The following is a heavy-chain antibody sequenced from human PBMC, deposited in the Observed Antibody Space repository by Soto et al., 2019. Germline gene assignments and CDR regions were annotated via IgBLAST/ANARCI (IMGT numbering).Heavy chain of an antibody. V-gene: IGHV1-69*13. Sequence: ASVKVSCKASGGTFSSSAISWVRQAPGQGLEWMGGIIPIFGTANYAQKFQGRVTITADESTSTAYMELSSLRSEDTAVYYCARAEGESSCSPGTQHYGMDVWGQGTTVTVS. CDR1: GGTFSSSA. CDR2: IIPIFGTA. CDR3: ARAEGESSCSPGTQHYGMDV. J-gene: IGHJ6*02. D-gene: IGHD3-22*01.